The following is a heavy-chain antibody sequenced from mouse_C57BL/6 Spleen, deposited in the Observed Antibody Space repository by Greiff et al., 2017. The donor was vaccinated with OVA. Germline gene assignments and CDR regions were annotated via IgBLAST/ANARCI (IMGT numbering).Heavy chain of an antibody. D-gene: IGHD1-1*01. V-gene: IGHV2-2*01. Sequence: VQLQQSGPGLVQPSQSLSITCTVSGFSLTSYGVHWVRQSPGKGLEWLGVIWSGGSTDYNAAFISRLSISKDNSKNQVFLKMDSLQADDTSIYYCARGYGSSFYYFDYWGQGTTLTVSS. CDR1: GFSLTSYG. CDR2: IWSGGST. CDR3: ARGYGSSFYYFDY. J-gene: IGHJ2*01.